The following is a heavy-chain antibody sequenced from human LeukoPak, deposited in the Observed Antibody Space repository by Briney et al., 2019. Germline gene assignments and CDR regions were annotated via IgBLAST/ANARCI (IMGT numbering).Heavy chain of an antibody. CDR2: INTGNGDT. J-gene: IGHJ4*02. CDR3: ARDMGSGSLHY. Sequence: ASVKVSCKASGYTFTTYAIHWVRQAPGQRLEWLGWINTGNGDTRYSQAFQGRVTITRDTSASTAYMELSSLRPEDTAMYYCARDMGSGSLHYWGQGTLVTVSS. V-gene: IGHV1-3*04. D-gene: IGHD1-26*01. CDR1: GYTFTTYA.